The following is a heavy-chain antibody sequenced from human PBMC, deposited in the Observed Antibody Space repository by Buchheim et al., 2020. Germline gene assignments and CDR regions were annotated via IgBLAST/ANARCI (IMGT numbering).Heavy chain of an antibody. Sequence: QVQLVESGGGVVQPGRSLRLSCAASGFTFSSYGMHWVRQAPGKGLEWVAVIWYDGSNKYYADSVKGRFTIFRDNFKNTLYLQMNSLRAEDTAVYYCARDYSKYYYYGMDVWGQGTT. V-gene: IGHV3-33*01. J-gene: IGHJ6*02. D-gene: IGHD4-11*01. CDR3: ARDYSKYYYYGMDV. CDR1: GFTFSSYG. CDR2: IWYDGSNK.